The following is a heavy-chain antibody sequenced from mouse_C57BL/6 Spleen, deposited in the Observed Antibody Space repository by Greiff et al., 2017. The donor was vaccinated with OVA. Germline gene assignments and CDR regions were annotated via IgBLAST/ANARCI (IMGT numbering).Heavy chain of an antibody. J-gene: IGHJ4*01. D-gene: IGHD1-1*01. CDR1: GFNIKNTY. CDR2: IDPANGNT. CDR3: ARTGYYGSREDYYAMDY. Sequence: VQLQQSVAELVRPGASVKLSCTASGFNIKNTYMHWVKQRPEQGLEWIGRIDPANGNTKYAPKFQGKATITADTSSNTAYLQISSLTSEDTAIYYGARTGYYGSREDYYAMDYWGQGTSVTVSS. V-gene: IGHV14-3*01.